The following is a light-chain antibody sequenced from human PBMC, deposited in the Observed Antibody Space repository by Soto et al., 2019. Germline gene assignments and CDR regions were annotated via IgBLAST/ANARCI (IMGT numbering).Light chain of an antibody. CDR3: QQRRNWQLT. V-gene: IGKV3-11*01. CDR1: QSVSGY. CDR2: NAS. Sequence: EIVLTQSPATLSLSPGERATLSCRASQSVSGYLAWFQQKPGQAPSLFIYNASNRATGIPARFSGSGSGTDFTLTISSLEHEDFEIYYCQQRRNWQLTLGGGTKVDIK. J-gene: IGKJ4*01.